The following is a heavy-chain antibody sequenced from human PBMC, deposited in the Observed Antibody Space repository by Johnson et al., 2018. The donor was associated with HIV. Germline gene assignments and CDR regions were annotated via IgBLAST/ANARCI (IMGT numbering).Heavy chain of an antibody. V-gene: IGHV3-30-3*01. D-gene: IGHD6-19*01. CDR1: GFTVSSNY. CDR3: VRDQGSGWPTNAFDI. CDR2: ISYDGSNK. J-gene: IGHJ3*02. Sequence: QVQLVESGGGLVKPGGSLRLSCAASGFTVSSNYMSWVRQAPGKGLEWVAVISYDGSNKYYADSVKGRFTISRDNSRNTLYLHLNSLRAVDTAVYYCVRDQGSGWPTNAFDIWGRGTRVTVSS.